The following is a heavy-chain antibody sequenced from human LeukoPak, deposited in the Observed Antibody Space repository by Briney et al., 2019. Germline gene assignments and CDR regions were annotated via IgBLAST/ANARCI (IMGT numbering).Heavy chain of an antibody. CDR3: AKSRGESRGASNY. V-gene: IGHV3-23*01. D-gene: IGHD1-26*01. Sequence: GGSLRLSCAASGFTFSSYAMNWVRQAPGKGLEWVSFISGSGDTTYYADSVKGRFTISRDNSRNTLYLQMNSLRAEDTAVYYCAKSRGESRGASNYWGQGTLVTVSS. CDR2: ISGSGDTT. CDR1: GFTFSSYA. J-gene: IGHJ4*02.